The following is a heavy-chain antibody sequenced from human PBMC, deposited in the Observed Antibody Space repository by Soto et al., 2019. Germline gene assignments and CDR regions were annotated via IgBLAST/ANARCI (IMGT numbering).Heavy chain of an antibody. CDR2: INPSGGST. Sequence: ASVKVSCKASGYTFTSYYMHWVRQAPGQGLEWMGIINPSGGSTSYAQKFQGRVTMTRDTSTSTVYMERSSRRSEDTAVYYCAREFSALENRASSDYYYCMDVWGQGTTVTVSS. J-gene: IGHJ6*02. V-gene: IGHV1-46*01. CDR3: AREFSALENRASSDYYYCMDV. CDR1: GYTFTSYY. D-gene: IGHD2-15*01.